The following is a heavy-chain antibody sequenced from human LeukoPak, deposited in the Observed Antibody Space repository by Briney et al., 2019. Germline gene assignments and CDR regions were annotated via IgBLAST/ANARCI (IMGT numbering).Heavy chain of an antibody. CDR1: GYTFTSYY. Sequence: ASVKVSCKASGYTFTSYYMHWVRQAPGQGLEWMGIINPSGGSTSYAQKFQGRVTMTRDTSTNTVYMELSSLRSEDTAVYYCARVPGNIGSYYYYGMDVWGQGTTVTVSS. V-gene: IGHV1-46*01. D-gene: IGHD2/OR15-2a*01. CDR2: INPSGGST. CDR3: ARVPGNIGSYYYYGMDV. J-gene: IGHJ6*02.